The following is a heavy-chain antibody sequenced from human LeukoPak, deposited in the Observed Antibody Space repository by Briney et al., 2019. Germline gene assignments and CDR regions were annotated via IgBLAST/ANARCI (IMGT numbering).Heavy chain of an antibody. J-gene: IGHJ3*02. V-gene: IGHV3-48*04. CDR1: GFTCSSYS. D-gene: IGHD3-10*01. CDR3: ARDQGREAFDI. Sequence: GGSLRLSCAASGFTCSSYSMSWVRQAPGKGLKWVSYISYSGGIIHYADSVKGRFTISRDNVNNVLYLQMNSLRAEDTAVYFCARDQGREAFDIWGLGTMITVSS. CDR2: ISYSGGII.